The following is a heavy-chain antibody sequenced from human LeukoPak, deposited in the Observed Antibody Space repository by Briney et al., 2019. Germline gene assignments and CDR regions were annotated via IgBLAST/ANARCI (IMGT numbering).Heavy chain of an antibody. Sequence: ASVKVSCKASGYTFTSYDINWVRQAPGQGLEWMGWMNPNSGNTGYAQKFQGRVTMTRNTSISTAYMELSSLRSEDTAVYYCARVMGIALLLPTDYWGQGTLVTVSS. CDR1: GYTFTSYD. D-gene: IGHD6-13*01. J-gene: IGHJ4*02. CDR3: ARVMGIALLLPTDY. CDR2: MNPNSGNT. V-gene: IGHV1-8*01.